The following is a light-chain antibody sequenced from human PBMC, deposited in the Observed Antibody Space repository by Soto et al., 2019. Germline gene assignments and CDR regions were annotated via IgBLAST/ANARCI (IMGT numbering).Light chain of an antibody. V-gene: IGLV3-25*03. Sequence: SYELTQPPSVSVSPGQTARITCSGDALPKQYAYWYQQKPGQGPVLVIYKDSERPSGIPERFSGSSSGTTVTLTISGVQAEDEADYYCQSADSSGTYVVFGGGTKVTVL. CDR2: KDS. CDR3: QSADSSGTYVV. CDR1: ALPKQY. J-gene: IGLJ2*01.